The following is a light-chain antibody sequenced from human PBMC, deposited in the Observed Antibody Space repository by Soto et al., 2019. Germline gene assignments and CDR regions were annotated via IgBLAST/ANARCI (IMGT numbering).Light chain of an antibody. CDR2: GAS. Sequence: DIQMTQSPSSLSASVGDRVTITCRASQDIRNYLAWFQQKPGKAPESLIYGASSLRSGVPSKFSGSGSGTDFTLTISSLQPEDSATYYCQQYSRYPMTFGQGTRLEIK. J-gene: IGKJ5*01. CDR1: QDIRNY. CDR3: QQYSRYPMT. V-gene: IGKV1-16*02.